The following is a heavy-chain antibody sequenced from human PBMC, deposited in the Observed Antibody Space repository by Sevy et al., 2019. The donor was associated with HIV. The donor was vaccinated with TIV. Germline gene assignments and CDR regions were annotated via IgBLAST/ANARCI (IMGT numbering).Heavy chain of an antibody. Sequence: GGSLRLSCTASEFTFSDYVMHWVRQTPGKGLEWVAIISHDGMNEDYAESVKVRFAISRDNSRNTLYLQRNRLRPDVTVVYFGVKEGAQKHNIRYCFGENCSYNWFDMWGQGVLVTVSS. D-gene: IGHD2-15*01. CDR1: EFTFSDYV. CDR3: VKEGAQKHNIRYCFGENCSYNWFDM. V-gene: IGHV3-30*09. CDR2: ISHDGMNE. J-gene: IGHJ5*02.